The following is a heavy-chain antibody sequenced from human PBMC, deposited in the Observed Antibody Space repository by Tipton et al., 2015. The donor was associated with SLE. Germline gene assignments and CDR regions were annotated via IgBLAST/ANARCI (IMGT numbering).Heavy chain of an antibody. CDR1: GGSVSSGSYY. V-gene: IGHV4-61*01. CDR2: IYYSGST. CDR3: ARTQLAVSDY. Sequence: TLSLTCTVSGGSVSSGSYYWSWIRQPPGKGLEWIGYIYYSGSTNYNPSLKSRVTISVDTSKNQFSLKLSSVTAADTAVYYCARTQLAVSDYWGQGTLVTVSS. D-gene: IGHD5-24*01. J-gene: IGHJ4*02.